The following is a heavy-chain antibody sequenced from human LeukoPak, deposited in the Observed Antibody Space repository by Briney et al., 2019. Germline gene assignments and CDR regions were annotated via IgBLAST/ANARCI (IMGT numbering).Heavy chain of an antibody. D-gene: IGHD5-18*01. J-gene: IGHJ4*02. CDR2: ISSSAGST. CDR3: AKGSGRGYSYGLEY. CDR1: GFTFTSYS. Sequence: PGGSLRLSCAASGFTFTSYSMNWVRQAPGKGLEWVSTISSSAGSTYYADSVKGRFTISRDNSKNTLYLQMNSLRAEDTAVYYCAKGSGRGYSYGLEYWGQGTLVTVSS. V-gene: IGHV3-23*01.